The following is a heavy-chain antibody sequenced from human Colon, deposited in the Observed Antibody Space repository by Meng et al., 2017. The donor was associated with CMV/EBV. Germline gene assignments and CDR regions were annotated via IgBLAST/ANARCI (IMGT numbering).Heavy chain of an antibody. D-gene: IGHD6-13*01. V-gene: IGHV3-11*01. CDR3: AREDGYSSSWGYFDY. J-gene: IGHJ4*02. Sequence: SGFTFSDYYMSWIRQAPGKGLGWVSYISSSGSTIYYADSVKGRFTISRDNAKNSLYLQMNSLRAEDTAVYYCAREDGYSSSWGYFDYWGQGTLVTVSS. CDR2: ISSSGSTI. CDR1: GFTFSDYY.